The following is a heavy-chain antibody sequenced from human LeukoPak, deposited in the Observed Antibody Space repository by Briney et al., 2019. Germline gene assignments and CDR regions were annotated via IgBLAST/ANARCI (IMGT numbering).Heavy chain of an antibody. CDR3: AQGTSVVGATVVY. D-gene: IGHD1-26*01. Sequence: GGSLRLSCAGSGFTFSSYGMHWVRQAPGKGLEWVAFIRYDGSNKYYADSVKGRFTISRDNSKNTLYLQMNSLRAEDTAVYYCAQGTSVVGATVVYWGQGTLVTVSS. V-gene: IGHV3-30*02. CDR1: GFTFSSYG. CDR2: IRYDGSNK. J-gene: IGHJ4*02.